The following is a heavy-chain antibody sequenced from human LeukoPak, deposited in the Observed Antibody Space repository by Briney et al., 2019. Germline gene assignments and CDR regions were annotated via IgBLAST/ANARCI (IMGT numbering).Heavy chain of an antibody. CDR1: GGSISSYY. CDR2: IYYSGST. J-gene: IGHJ4*02. D-gene: IGHD1-26*01. Sequence: SETLSLTCTVSGGSISSYYWSWIRQPPGKGLVWFGYIYYSGSTNYNPSLKSRVTISVYTSKNQFSLKLSSVTAADTDVYYCARGLGSGSYWRRPFDYWGQGTLVTVSS. V-gene: IGHV4-59*01. CDR3: ARGLGSGSYWRRPFDY.